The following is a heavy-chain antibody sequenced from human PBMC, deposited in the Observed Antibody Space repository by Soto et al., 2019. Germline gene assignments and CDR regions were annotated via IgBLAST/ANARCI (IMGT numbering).Heavy chain of an antibody. D-gene: IGHD6-6*01. Sequence: GGSLRLSCAASGFTFSSYGMHWVRQAPGKGLEWVAVIWYDGSNKYYADSVKGRFTISRDNSKNTLYLQMNSLRAEDTAVYYCARATTSSKTLYSSSLRGYYYGMDVWGQGTTVTVSS. CDR2: IWYDGSNK. V-gene: IGHV3-33*01. CDR3: ARATTSSKTLYSSSLRGYYYGMDV. CDR1: GFTFSSYG. J-gene: IGHJ6*02.